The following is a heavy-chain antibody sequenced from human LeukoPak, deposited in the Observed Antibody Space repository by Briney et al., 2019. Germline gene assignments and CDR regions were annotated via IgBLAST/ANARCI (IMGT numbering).Heavy chain of an antibody. CDR2: ISGSSIYI. Sequence: GGSLRLSCAASGFTFSTYSMNWVRQAPGKGLEWVSSISGSSIYIYYADSVKGRSTISRGNAKNSLYLQMNSLRAEDTAVYYCARDPPYYDSSGYYYDYWGQGTLVTVSS. CDR3: ARDPPYYDSSGYYYDY. V-gene: IGHV3-21*01. J-gene: IGHJ4*02. D-gene: IGHD3-22*01. CDR1: GFTFSTYS.